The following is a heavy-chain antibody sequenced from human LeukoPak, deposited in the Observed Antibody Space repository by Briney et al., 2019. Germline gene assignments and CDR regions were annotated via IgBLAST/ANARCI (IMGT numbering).Heavy chain of an antibody. J-gene: IGHJ4*02. CDR1: GFIFSSYA. CDR3: ATAENSGSYSY. Sequence: GGSLRLSCAASGFIFSSYAMHWVRQAPGKGLEYVSAITSNGAYTYYANSVKGRFTISRDNSKNTLYLQMGSLRAEDMAVYYCATAENSGSYSYWGQGTLVTDSS. V-gene: IGHV3-64*01. D-gene: IGHD1-26*01. CDR2: ITSNGAYT.